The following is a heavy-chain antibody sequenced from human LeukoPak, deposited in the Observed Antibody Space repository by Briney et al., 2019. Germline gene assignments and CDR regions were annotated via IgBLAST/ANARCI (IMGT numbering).Heavy chain of an antibody. Sequence: GASVKVSCKASGYTFTSYYMHWVRQAPGQGLEWMGIINPSGGSTSYAQKFQGRVTMTRDMSTSTVYMELSSLRSEDTAVYYCARDGGSGWNYYYYYMDVWGKGTTVTVSS. CDR3: ARDGGSGWNYYYYYMDV. V-gene: IGHV1-46*01. CDR2: INPSGGST. D-gene: IGHD6-19*01. CDR1: GYTFTSYY. J-gene: IGHJ6*03.